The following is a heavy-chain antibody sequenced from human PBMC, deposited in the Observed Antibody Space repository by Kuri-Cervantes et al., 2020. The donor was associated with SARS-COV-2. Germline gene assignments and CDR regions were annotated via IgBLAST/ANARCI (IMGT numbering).Heavy chain of an antibody. CDR2: LRYDGGEK. CDR1: GFTFSSYG. J-gene: IGHJ4*02. D-gene: IGHD3-3*01. V-gene: IGHV3-30*02. Sequence: GESLKISCAASGFTFSSYGMHWVRQAPGKGLEWVAFLRYDGGEKHYADSVKGRFTISRDSSKNTLYLEMNGLRVEDTAVYYCAKDPLFRGTYDLGKLDSWGRGTLVTVSS. CDR3: AKDPLFRGTYDLGKLDS.